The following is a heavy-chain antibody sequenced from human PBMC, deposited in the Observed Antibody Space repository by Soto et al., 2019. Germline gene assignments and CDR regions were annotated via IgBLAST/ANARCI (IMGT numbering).Heavy chain of an antibody. Sequence: EVQLVESGGGLVQPGGSLRLSCAASGFTFSSYWMHWFRQAPGKGQAWVSRINSDGNSTSYADSVKGRFTISRDTVNNSLYLKMARLTAGDSAVYTWGVAVAGPTGTGYWGQGIL. J-gene: IGHJ4*02. V-gene: IGHV3-74*01. CDR3: GVAVAGPTGTGY. CDR2: INSDGNST. CDR1: GFTFSSYW. D-gene: IGHD6-19*01.